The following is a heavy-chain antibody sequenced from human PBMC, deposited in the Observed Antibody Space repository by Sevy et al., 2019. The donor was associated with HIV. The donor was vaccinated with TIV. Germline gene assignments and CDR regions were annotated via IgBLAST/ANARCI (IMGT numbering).Heavy chain of an antibody. Sequence: GGSLRLSCAASGFTFNYHWMNWVRQAPGKGLEWVASIKSDGSEKYYVDSVKGGFTISRYNAKNHLFVQMNSLRVEDTAVYYCARTYDITGYNKFRDGIFDLWGQGTKGTGSS. V-gene: IGHV3-7*03. CDR1: GFTFNYHW. CDR2: IKSDGSEK. D-gene: IGHD3-9*01. J-gene: IGHJ3*01. CDR3: ARTYDITGYNKFRDGIFDL.